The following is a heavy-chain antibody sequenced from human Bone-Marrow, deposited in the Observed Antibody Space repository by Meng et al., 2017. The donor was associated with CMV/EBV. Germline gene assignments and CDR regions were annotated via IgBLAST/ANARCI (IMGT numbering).Heavy chain of an antibody. J-gene: IGHJ4*02. CDR3: ARGEGYSSSWSDPFDY. Sequence: QGQLVQAGAEVKKPGSSVKVACKASGGTFSSYAISWVRQAPGQGLEWMGGIIPIFGTANYAQKFQGRVTITADESTSTAYMELSSLRSEDTAVYYCARGEGYSSSWSDPFDYWGQGTLVTVSS. V-gene: IGHV1-69*12. CDR1: GGTFSSYA. D-gene: IGHD6-13*01. CDR2: IIPIFGTA.